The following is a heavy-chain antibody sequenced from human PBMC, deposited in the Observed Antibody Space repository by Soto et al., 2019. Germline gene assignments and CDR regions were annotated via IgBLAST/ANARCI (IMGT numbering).Heavy chain of an antibody. CDR2: ISHDGSDR. D-gene: IGHD6-19*01. V-gene: IGHV3-30*03. CDR3: XXXXAMAYQWFDP. J-gene: IGHJ5*02. Sequence: QVELVESGGGVVQPGRSLRLSCEASGFTFSGYGMHWVRQAPGKGLEWVAAISHDGSDRYYADSVKGRFTISRDNSKXXXXXXXXXXXXXXXXXXXXXXXXAMAYQWFDPWGQGTLVTVSS. CDR1: GFTFSGYG.